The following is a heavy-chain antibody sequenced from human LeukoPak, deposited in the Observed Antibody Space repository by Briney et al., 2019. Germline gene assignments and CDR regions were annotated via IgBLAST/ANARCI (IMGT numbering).Heavy chain of an antibody. V-gene: IGHV4-34*01. Sequence: SETLSLTCAVYGGSFSGYYWSWIRQPPGKGLEWIGEINHSGSTNYNPSLKGRVTISVDTSKNQFSLKLSSVTAADTAVYYCASTSRLDYDFWSGSGSLDYWGQGTLVTVSS. D-gene: IGHD3-3*01. CDR2: INHSGST. CDR1: GGSFSGYY. CDR3: ASTSRLDYDFWSGSGSLDY. J-gene: IGHJ4*02.